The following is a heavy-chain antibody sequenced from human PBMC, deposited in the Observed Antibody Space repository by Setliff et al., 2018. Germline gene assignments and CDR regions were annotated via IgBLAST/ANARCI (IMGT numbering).Heavy chain of an antibody. CDR2: FDPEDGET. CDR3: ATRGYSSGWYYFDY. CDR1: GYTLTELS. J-gene: IGHJ4*02. Sequence: ASVKVSCKVSGYTLTELSRHWVRQAPGKGLEWMGGFDPEDGETIYAQKFQGRVTMTEDTSTDTAYMELSSLRSEDTAVYYCATRGYSSGWYYFDYWGQGTLVTVSS. V-gene: IGHV1-24*01. D-gene: IGHD6-19*01.